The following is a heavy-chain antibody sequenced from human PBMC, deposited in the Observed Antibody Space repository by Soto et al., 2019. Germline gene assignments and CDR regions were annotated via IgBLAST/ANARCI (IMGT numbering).Heavy chain of an antibody. CDR2: INSDGSST. Sequence: GGSLRLSCAASGFTLISYWMHWVRQAPGKGLMWVSRINSDGSSTSYADSVKGRFIFSRDNPKNTMYLQMNSLRADDTAVYFCAKTTDGWFSAFEIWGQGTVVTVSS. J-gene: IGHJ3*02. CDR1: GFTLISYW. D-gene: IGHD6-19*01. CDR3: AKTTDGWFSAFEI. V-gene: IGHV3-74*01.